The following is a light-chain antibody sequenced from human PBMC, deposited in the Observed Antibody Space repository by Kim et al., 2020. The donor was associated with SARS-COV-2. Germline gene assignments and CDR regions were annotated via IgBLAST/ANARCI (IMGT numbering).Light chain of an antibody. CDR2: DAS. CDR3: KHYNTFQAT. V-gene: IGKV1-5*01. Sequence: DIQMTQSPSTLSASVGDRVTITCRASQSISSWLAWYQQKPGKAPKLLIYDASSLESGVPSRFSGSGSGTEFSLTISSLQPDDFATYYCKHYNTFQATFGPGTKVDIK. J-gene: IGKJ3*01. CDR1: QSISSW.